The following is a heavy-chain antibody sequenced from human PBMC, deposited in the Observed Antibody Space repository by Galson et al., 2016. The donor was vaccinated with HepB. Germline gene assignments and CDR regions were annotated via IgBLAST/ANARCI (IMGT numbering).Heavy chain of an antibody. V-gene: IGHV3-9*01. Sequence: SLRLSCAASGSKFDDYALHWVRQAPGKGLEWVSSISWNGGSVDYADSVKGRFSISRDSANNYLHLQMNSLRPDDTAFYYCAKSRGGYITSWSFDYWGPGTLVTVSS. CDR2: ISWNGGSV. CDR1: GSKFDDYA. J-gene: IGHJ4*02. D-gene: IGHD6-13*01. CDR3: AKSRGGYITSWSFDY.